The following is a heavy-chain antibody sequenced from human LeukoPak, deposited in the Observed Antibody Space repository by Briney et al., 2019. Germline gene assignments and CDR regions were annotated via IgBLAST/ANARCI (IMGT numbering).Heavy chain of an antibody. Sequence: PSETLSLTCTVSGGSVSSYYWSWIRQPPGKGLEWIAYISDIGSINYNPSLKSRVTISLDTSKNQFSLKLSSVTAADTAVYYCAGHHPRNTVDFWGQGTLVTVSS. CDR3: AGHHPRNTVDF. D-gene: IGHD2/OR15-2a*01. CDR2: ISDIGSI. CDR1: GGSVSSYY. V-gene: IGHV4-59*08. J-gene: IGHJ4*02.